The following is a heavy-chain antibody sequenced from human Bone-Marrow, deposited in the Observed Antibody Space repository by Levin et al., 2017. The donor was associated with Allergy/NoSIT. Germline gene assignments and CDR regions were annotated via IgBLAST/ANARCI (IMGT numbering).Heavy chain of an antibody. V-gene: IGHV4-59*01. D-gene: IGHD3-3*01. CDR3: ARGQDDFLSGYYYYGMDV. CDR1: GGSISTYH. CDR2: VYYSGST. Sequence: PSETLSLTCTVSGGSISTYHWNWIRQPPGKPLEWIGYVYYSGSTNFNPSLKSRVTMSVDTSKNQFFLNVTSVTAADTAVYYCARGQDDFLSGYYYYGMDVWGRGTTVSVSS. J-gene: IGHJ6*02.